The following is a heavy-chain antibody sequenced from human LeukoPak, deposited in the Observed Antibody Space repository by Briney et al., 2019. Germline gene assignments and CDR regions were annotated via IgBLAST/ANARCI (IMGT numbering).Heavy chain of an antibody. J-gene: IGHJ4*02. CDR2: IYYSGST. Sequence: SETLSLTCTVSGGSISSGGYDWGWIRQQPGKGLEWIGYIYYSGSTYYHPSLKSQVTISVDTSKNQFSLKLSSVTAADTAVYYCASNGISSSSDYWGQGTLVTVSS. CDR1: GGSISSGGYD. D-gene: IGHD6-13*01. CDR3: ASNGISSSSDY. V-gene: IGHV4-31*01.